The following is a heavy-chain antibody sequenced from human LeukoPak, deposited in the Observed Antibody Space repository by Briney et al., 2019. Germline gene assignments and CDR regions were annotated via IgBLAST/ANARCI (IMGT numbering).Heavy chain of an antibody. CDR1: GFTVSSNY. D-gene: IGHD6-19*01. J-gene: IGHJ4*02. CDR2: IYSGGST. V-gene: IGHV3-53*01. CDR3: ARDSTGWNYFDY. Sequence: GGSLRLSCAASGFTVSSNYMSWVRQAPGKGLEWVSIIYSGGSTDYADSVKGRFTISRDNSKNALYLQMNSLSAEDTAMYYCARDSTGWNYFDYWGQGTLVTVSS.